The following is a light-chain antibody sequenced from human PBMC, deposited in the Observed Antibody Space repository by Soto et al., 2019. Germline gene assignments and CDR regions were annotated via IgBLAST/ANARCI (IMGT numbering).Light chain of an antibody. CDR2: EDN. J-gene: IGLJ3*02. Sequence: NFMLTQPHSVSESPGKTVTISCTRSSGSIASNYVQWYQQRPGSSPTTVIYEDNQRPSGVPDRFSGSIDSSSNSASLTISGLKTEDEADYYCQSYDRNKPWGFGGGTKLTVL. CDR1: SGSIASNY. V-gene: IGLV6-57*01. CDR3: QSYDRNKPWG.